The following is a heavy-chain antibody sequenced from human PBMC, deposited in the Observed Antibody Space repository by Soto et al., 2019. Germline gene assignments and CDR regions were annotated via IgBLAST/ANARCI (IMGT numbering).Heavy chain of an antibody. CDR1: GYTFTSYG. V-gene: IGHV1-18*04. Sequence: AASVKVACEGSGYTFTSYGISWVRQDPGQGLEWMGWISAYNGNTNYAQKLQGRVTMNTDTSTSTAYMELRSLRSDDTAVYYCARDALIQLWLQSDYYCYGIDVWAQGTTVTVSS. CDR2: ISAYNGNT. CDR3: ARDALIQLWLQSDYYCYGIDV. D-gene: IGHD5-18*01. J-gene: IGHJ6*01.